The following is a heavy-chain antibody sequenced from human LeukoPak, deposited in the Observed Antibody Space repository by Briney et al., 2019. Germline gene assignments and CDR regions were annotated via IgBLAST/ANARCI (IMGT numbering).Heavy chain of an antibody. Sequence: GGSLRLSCAASGFTFSSYGMHWVRQAPGKGLEWVAFIRHDGSNKYYADSVKGRFTISRDNSKNTLYLQMNSLRAEDTAVYYCAKGTPRGIVVVVAATLDYWGQGTLVTVSS. CDR1: GFTFSSYG. CDR3: AKGTPRGIVVVVAATLDY. CDR2: IRHDGSNK. V-gene: IGHV3-30*02. D-gene: IGHD2-15*01. J-gene: IGHJ4*02.